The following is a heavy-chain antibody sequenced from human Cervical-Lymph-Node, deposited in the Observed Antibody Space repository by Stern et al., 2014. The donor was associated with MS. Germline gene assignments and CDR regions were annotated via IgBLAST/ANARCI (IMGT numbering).Heavy chain of an antibody. V-gene: IGHV1-58*02. Sequence: QLVESGPEVKKPGTSVKVSCKASGFTFTSYPMHWVRQAPGQRLEWIGLIGVGSGNTNYAQKFQERVTITRDMSTSTAYMELSSLRSEDTAVYYCAAGPFWSGYYYFDYWGQGTLVTVSS. CDR2: IGVGSGNT. D-gene: IGHD3-3*01. CDR3: AAGPFWSGYYYFDY. J-gene: IGHJ4*02. CDR1: GFTFTSYP.